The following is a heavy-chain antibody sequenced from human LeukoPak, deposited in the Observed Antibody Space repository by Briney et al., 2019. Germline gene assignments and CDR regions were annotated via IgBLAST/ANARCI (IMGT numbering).Heavy chain of an antibody. V-gene: IGHV3-23*01. CDR3: TKDVVPDSGWDLDY. J-gene: IGHJ4*02. CDR2: IYPNGGST. CDR1: GFTFSTYS. Sequence: GESLRLSCAASGFTFSTYSMTWVRQGPGKGLEGVSSIYPNGGSTFYADSVKGGFTISRDNSKNTLYLQMSSLRTEDTAIYYCTKDVVPDSGWDLDYWGQGTLVTVSS. D-gene: IGHD6-19*01.